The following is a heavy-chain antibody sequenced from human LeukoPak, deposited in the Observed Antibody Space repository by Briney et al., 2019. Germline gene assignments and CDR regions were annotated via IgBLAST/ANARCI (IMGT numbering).Heavy chain of an antibody. J-gene: IGHJ6*02. Sequence: PGGSLRLSCAASGFTFSSYWMSWVRQAPGKGIEWVANIKQDGGEKYYVDSVKGRFTISRDNAKNSLYLQMNSLRAEDTAVYYCAREGYYDSSGFLGFYYYGMDVWGQGTTVIVSS. CDR3: AREGYYDSSGFLGFYYYGMDV. CDR1: GFTFSSYW. V-gene: IGHV3-7*05. CDR2: IKQDGGEK. D-gene: IGHD3-22*01.